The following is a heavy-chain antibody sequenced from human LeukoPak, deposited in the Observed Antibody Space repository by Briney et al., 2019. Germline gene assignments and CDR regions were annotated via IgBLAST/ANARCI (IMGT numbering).Heavy chain of an antibody. D-gene: IGHD6-19*01. V-gene: IGHV1-46*01. CDR2: INPSDDST. Sequence: ASVKVSCKASGYTFSNYYIHWVRQAPGQGLEWMGIINPSDDSTSYAQKFQGRVTMTRDTSIRTAYMEVSSLRSDDTAVYYCARGQQWLEAFDYWGLGTLVTVSS. CDR1: GYTFSNYY. J-gene: IGHJ4*02. CDR3: ARGQQWLEAFDY.